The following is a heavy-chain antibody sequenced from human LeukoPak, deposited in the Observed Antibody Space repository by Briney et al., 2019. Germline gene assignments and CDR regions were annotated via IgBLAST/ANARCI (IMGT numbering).Heavy chain of an antibody. CDR2: INSDGSST. D-gene: IGHD6-13*01. Sequence: PGGSLRLSCAASGFTFSSYWMHWVRQAPGKGLVWVSRINSDGSSTSYADSVKGRFTISRDNAKNTLYLQMNSLRAEDTAVYYCARDLRIAAAGTYYYYGMDVWGQGTTVTLSS. CDR3: ARDLRIAAAGTYYYYGMDV. CDR1: GFTFSSYW. V-gene: IGHV3-74*01. J-gene: IGHJ6*02.